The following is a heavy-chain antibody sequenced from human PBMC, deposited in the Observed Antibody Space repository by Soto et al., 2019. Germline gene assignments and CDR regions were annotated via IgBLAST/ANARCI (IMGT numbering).Heavy chain of an antibody. Sequence: QVQLVESGGGMVLPGRSLRLSCAAAGFSFGNYGMHWVRQAPGEGLEGVALISHDAKNAYYADSVQGRFTISRDNSKRMLYLQMNSLRAEDTAVYYCARAWQLVDWYFDLWGRGTLVTVSS. V-gene: IGHV3-30*03. CDR1: GFSFGNYG. CDR2: ISHDAKNA. J-gene: IGHJ2*01. D-gene: IGHD6-6*01. CDR3: ARAWQLVDWYFDL.